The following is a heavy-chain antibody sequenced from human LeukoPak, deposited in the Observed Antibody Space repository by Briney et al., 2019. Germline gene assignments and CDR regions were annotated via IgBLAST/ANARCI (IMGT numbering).Heavy chain of an antibody. Sequence: SETLSLTCTVSGVSISSSNSYWGWIRQPPGKGLEWIGSIYYSGNTYYNASLKSQVSISIDTSKNQFSLKLTSVTAADTAVYYCARVQYSSSWYYWGQGTLVTVSS. CDR2: IYYSGNT. V-gene: IGHV4-39*01. CDR1: GVSISSSNSY. CDR3: ARVQYSSSWYY. J-gene: IGHJ4*02. D-gene: IGHD6-13*01.